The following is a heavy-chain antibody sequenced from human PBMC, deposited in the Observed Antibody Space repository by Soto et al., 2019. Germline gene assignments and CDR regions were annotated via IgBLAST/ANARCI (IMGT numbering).Heavy chain of an antibody. CDR3: AGLKRPEGYYYYMDV. CDR1: GGTFSSYT. V-gene: IGHV1-69*02. CDR2: IIPILGIA. Sequence: GASVKVSCKASGGTFSSYTISWVRQAPGQGLEWMGRIIPILGIANYAQKFQGRVTITADKSTSTAYMELSSLRSEDTAVYYCAGLKRPEGYYYYMDVWGKGTTVTVSS. J-gene: IGHJ6*03.